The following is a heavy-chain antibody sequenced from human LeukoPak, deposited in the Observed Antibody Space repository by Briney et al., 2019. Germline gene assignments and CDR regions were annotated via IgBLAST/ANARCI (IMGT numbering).Heavy chain of an antibody. CDR2: IYYSGST. Sequence: PSETLSLTCTVSGGSISSYYWSWIRQPPGKGLEWIGYIYYSGSTYYNPSLKSRVTISVDTSKNQFSLKLSSVTAADTAVYYCATGSGYYMTEYYFDYWGQGTLVTVSS. CDR1: GGSISSYY. CDR3: ATGSGYYMTEYYFDY. J-gene: IGHJ4*02. V-gene: IGHV4-59*01. D-gene: IGHD3-3*01.